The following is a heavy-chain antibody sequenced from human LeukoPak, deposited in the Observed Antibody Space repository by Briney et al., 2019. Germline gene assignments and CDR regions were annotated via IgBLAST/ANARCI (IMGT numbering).Heavy chain of an antibody. CDR3: VRDERGGSGNYGVWTFDY. V-gene: IGHV3-48*03. CDR1: GFIFSNYE. Sequence: GGSLRLSCGTSGFIFSNYEMNWVRQAPGKGLEWVSYISGSGTTIYYADSVKGRFTISRDNAKNSLYLQMNRLRAEDTAVYYCVRDERGGSGNYGVWTFDYWGQGALVSVSS. CDR2: ISGSGTTI. J-gene: IGHJ4*02. D-gene: IGHD3-10*01.